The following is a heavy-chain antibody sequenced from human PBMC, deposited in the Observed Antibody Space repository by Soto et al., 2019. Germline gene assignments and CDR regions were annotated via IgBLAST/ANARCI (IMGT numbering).Heavy chain of an antibody. Sequence: SVKVSCKASGFTFTSSAVQWVRQALGQRLEWIGWIVVGSGNTNYAQKFQERVTITRDMSTSTAYMELSSLRSEDTAVYYCAADYYDSSGYHRFAYWGQGTLVPVYS. CDR1: GFTFTSSA. J-gene: IGHJ4*02. CDR3: AADYYDSSGYHRFAY. V-gene: IGHV1-58*01. D-gene: IGHD3-22*01. CDR2: IVVGSGNT.